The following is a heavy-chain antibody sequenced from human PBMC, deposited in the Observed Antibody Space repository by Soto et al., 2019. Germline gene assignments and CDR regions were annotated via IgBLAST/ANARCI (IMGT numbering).Heavy chain of an antibody. CDR2: ISPIFGTA. V-gene: IGHV1-69*01. CDR3: ATSASMVAKRDS. J-gene: IGHJ4*02. CDR1: GGTFSSYA. D-gene: IGHD5-12*01. Sequence: QVQLVQSGAEVKKPGSSVTVSCKASGGTFSSYAISWVRQAPGHGLEWMGGISPIFGTANYAQKFQGRVTITADESTSTAYMELSSLRSEDTAGYYCATSASMVAKRDSWGQGTLVTVSS.